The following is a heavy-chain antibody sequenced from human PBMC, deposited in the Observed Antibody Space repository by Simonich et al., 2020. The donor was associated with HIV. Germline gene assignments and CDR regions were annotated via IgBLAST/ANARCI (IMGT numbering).Heavy chain of an antibody. CDR3: ARGFYQRLYYFDY. V-gene: IGHV4-34*01. CDR1: GGSFSGYY. D-gene: IGHD2-2*01. CDR2: INHSGGT. J-gene: IGHJ4*02. Sequence: QVQLQQWGAGLLKPSETLSLTCAVYGGSFSGYYWSWIRQPPGKGLGWIGEINHSGGTNYNPSLKSRVTISVDPSKNQFSLKLSSVTAADTAVYYCARGFYQRLYYFDYWGQGTLVTVSS.